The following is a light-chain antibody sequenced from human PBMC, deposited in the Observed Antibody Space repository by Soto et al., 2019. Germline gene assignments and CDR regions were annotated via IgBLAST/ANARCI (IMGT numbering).Light chain of an antibody. CDR2: DAS. V-gene: IGKV1-33*01. J-gene: IGKJ5*01. Sequence: DIQMTQSPSSLSTSVGDRVTITCQASQDISNDLNCYQQKPGKAPKLLIYDASNLETGVPSRFSGSGSGPDFTFTISSLQPEDIATDYCQQYDNLPITSGQGTRLEIK. CDR3: QQYDNLPIT. CDR1: QDISND.